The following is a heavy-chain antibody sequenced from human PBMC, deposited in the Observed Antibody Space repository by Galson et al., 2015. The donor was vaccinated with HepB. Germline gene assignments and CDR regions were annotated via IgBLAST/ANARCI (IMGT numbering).Heavy chain of an antibody. Sequence: SLRLSCAASGFTFSSYWMQWVRQAPGKGLVWVSRMNSDGSSTGYADSVKGRFTISRDNAKNTLYLQMNSLRAEDTAVYYCAREFQFLGERLYDYWGQGTLVTVSS. CDR2: MNSDGSST. CDR3: AREFQFLGERLYDY. V-gene: IGHV3-74*01. J-gene: IGHJ4*02. CDR1: GFTFSSYW. D-gene: IGHD3-16*01.